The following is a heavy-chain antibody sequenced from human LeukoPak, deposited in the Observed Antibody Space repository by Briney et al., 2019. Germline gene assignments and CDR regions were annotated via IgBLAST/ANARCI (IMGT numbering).Heavy chain of an antibody. V-gene: IGHV3-30*02. D-gene: IGHD6-13*01. CDR1: RFTFSSYG. CDR2: IQYDGSNE. Sequence: GGSLRLSCAASRFTFSSYGMHWVRQAPGKGLEWVAYIQYDGSNEQYADSVKGRFSISRDSSKNILYLQMNSLRAEDTAVYYCAKPYRSLNDAFDIWGQGTMVTVSS. CDR3: AKPYRSLNDAFDI. J-gene: IGHJ3*02.